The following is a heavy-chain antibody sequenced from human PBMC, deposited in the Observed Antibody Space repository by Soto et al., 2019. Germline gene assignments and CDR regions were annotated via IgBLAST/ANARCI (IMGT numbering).Heavy chain of an antibody. J-gene: IGHJ4*02. V-gene: IGHV3-30*03. D-gene: IGHD2-2*01. CDR1: GFTFSHYG. CDR3: ARYSAKYQGTIDY. Sequence: QVQLVESGGGVVQPGRSLRLSCAASGFTFSHYGIHWVRQAPGKGLEWLAVISYDGSNKHYADSVKGRFTVSRDNYKNTLYLQMNSLRAEDTAVYFCARYSAKYQGTIDYWGQGTLVTVSS. CDR2: ISYDGSNK.